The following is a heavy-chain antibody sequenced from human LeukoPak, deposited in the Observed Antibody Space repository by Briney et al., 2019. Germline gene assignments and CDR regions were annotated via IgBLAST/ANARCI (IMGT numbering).Heavy chain of an antibody. CDR3: ARTRYYFDY. V-gene: IGHV3-7*01. CDR2: IKQDGSEK. Sequence: GGSLGLSCAASGCTFSSYWMSWVRQAPGKGLEWVANIKQDGSEKYYVDSVKGRFTISRDNAKNSLYLQMNSLRAEDTAVYYCARTRYYFDYWGQGTLVTVSS. CDR1: GCTFSSYW. J-gene: IGHJ4*02.